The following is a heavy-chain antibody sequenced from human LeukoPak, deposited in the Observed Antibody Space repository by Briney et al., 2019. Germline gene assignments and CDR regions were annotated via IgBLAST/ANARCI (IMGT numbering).Heavy chain of an antibody. CDR3: ARHRYNSGWYPLFDY. CDR2: IYYSGST. V-gene: IGHV4-59*08. CDR1: GGSISSYY. J-gene: IGHJ4*02. Sequence: ASETLSLTCTVSGGSISSYYWTWIRQPPGKGLEWIGYIYYSGSTNYNPSLKSRVTISVDTSKNQFSLKLSSVTAADTAVYFCARHRYNSGWYPLFDYWGQGTLVTVSS. D-gene: IGHD6-19*01.